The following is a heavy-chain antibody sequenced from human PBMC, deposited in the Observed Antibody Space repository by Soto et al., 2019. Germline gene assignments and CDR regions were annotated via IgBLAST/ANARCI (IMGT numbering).Heavy chain of an antibody. CDR1: GDSMTYSY. V-gene: IGHV4-59*04. J-gene: IGHJ6*02. Sequence: SETLSLTCTVSGDSMTYSYWSWIRLLPGKGLEWVGYIYYSGSTYYNPSLKSRVTISVDTSKNQFSLKLSSVTAADTAVYYCASLGYCSGGSCLPRVVDVWGQGTTVTVSS. CDR2: IYYSGST. CDR3: ASLGYCSGGSCLPRVVDV. D-gene: IGHD2-15*01.